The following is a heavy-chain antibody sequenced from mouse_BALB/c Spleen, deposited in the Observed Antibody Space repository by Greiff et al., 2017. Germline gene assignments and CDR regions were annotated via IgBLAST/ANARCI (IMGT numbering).Heavy chain of an antibody. V-gene: IGHV1S130*01. Sequence: QVQLQQSGSVLVRPGASVKLSCKASGYTFTSSWMHWAKQRPGQGLEWIGEIHPNSGNTNYNEKFKGKATLTVDTSSSTAYVDLSSLTSEDSAVYYCARLDYYAMDYWGQGTSVTVSA. J-gene: IGHJ4*01. CDR2: IHPNSGNT. CDR1: GYTFTSSW. CDR3: ARLDYYAMDY.